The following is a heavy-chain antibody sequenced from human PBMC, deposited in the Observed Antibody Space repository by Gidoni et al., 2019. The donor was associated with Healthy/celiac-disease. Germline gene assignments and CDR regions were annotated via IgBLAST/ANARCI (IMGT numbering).Heavy chain of an antibody. CDR2: ISGSGGST. CDR3: ATWFHCSSTSCYAGGHFDY. J-gene: IGHJ4*02. Sequence: EVQLLESGGGLVQPGGSLRLSCAASGFTFSSSAMSWVRQAPGKGLEWVSAISGSGGSTYYADSVKGRFTISRDNSKNTLYLQMNSLRAEDTAVYYCATWFHCSSTSCYAGGHFDYWGQGTLVTVSS. V-gene: IGHV3-23*01. D-gene: IGHD2-2*01. CDR1: GFTFSSSA.